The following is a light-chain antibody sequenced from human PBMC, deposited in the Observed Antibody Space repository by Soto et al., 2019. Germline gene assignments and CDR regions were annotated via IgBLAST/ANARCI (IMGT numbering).Light chain of an antibody. Sequence: DIQMTQSPSSLSASVGDRVTITCWSCQGVSNYLLWYQQTQGKPPKLLIYAASTLLSGVPSRFSGSGSGKNFTLTISRLQPEDVATYYCQQSYKTPHTFCHVKKLETK. CDR3: QQSYKTPHT. CDR1: QGVSNY. CDR2: AAS. J-gene: IGKJ2*01. V-gene: IGKV1-39*01.